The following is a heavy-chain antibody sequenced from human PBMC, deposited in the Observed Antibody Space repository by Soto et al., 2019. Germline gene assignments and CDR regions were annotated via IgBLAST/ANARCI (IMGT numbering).Heavy chain of an antibody. CDR3: ARGFNWNYYY. J-gene: IGHJ4*02. V-gene: IGHV4-61*03. CDR2: ISYSGST. Sequence: QVQLQESGPGLVKPSETLSLTCTVSGGSVSIGNYFWTWIRQPPGKGLEWIGHISYSGSTNYNPSIKSRVTLSVDTSKNHFSLELSSVAAADTAVYYWARGFNWNYYYWGQGTQVTVSS. CDR1: GGSVSIGNYF. D-gene: IGHD1-7*01.